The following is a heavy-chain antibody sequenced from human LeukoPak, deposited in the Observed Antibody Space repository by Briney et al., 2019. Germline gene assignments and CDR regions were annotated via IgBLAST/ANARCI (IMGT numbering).Heavy chain of an antibody. CDR3: ANVPVATITQYYFDY. J-gene: IGHJ4*02. CDR2: IYYSGST. D-gene: IGHD5-12*01. Sequence: SQTLSLTCTVSGGSISSGDYYWSWIRQPPGKGLEWIGYIYYSGSTYYNPSLKSRVTISVDTSKNQFSLKLSSVTAADTAVYYCANVPVATITQYYFDYWGQGTLVTVSS. V-gene: IGHV4-30-4*01. CDR1: GGSISSGDYY.